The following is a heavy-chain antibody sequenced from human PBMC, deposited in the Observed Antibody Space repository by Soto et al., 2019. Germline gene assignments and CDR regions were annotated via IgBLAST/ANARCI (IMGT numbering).Heavy chain of an antibody. Sequence: QVQLVESGGGVVQPGRSLRLSCAASGFTFSSYGMHWVRQAPGKGLEWVALIWYDGSNKYYADSVKGRFTISRDNSKNTLYLQMNSLRAEDTAVYYCAREKVAREQLKLDYWGQGTLVTVSS. CDR3: AREKVAREQLKLDY. CDR2: IWYDGSNK. V-gene: IGHV3-33*01. J-gene: IGHJ4*02. CDR1: GFTFSSYG. D-gene: IGHD6-6*01.